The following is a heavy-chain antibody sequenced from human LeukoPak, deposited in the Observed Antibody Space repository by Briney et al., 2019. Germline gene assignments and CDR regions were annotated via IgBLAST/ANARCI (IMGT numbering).Heavy chain of an antibody. D-gene: IGHD1-26*01. V-gene: IGHV1-2*02. CDR2: INPNSGGT. CDR3: ARDLGGRVGATHAGYYYYGMDV. J-gene: IGHJ6*02. Sequence: ASVKVSCKASGYTFTGYYMHWVRQVPGQALEWMGWINPNSGGTNYAQKFQGRVTMTRETSISTAYMELSRLRSDDTAVYYCARDLGGRVGATHAGYYYYGMDVWGQGTTVTVSS. CDR1: GYTFTGYY.